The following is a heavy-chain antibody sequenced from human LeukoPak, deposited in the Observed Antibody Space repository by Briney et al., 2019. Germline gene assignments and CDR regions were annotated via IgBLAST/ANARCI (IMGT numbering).Heavy chain of an antibody. CDR2: INSDGSST. V-gene: IGHV3-74*01. CDR3: ARGTWATLYYYYMDV. D-gene: IGHD5-24*01. Sequence: GGSLRLSCAASGFTFSSYWMHWVRQAPGKGLVWVSRINSDGSSTSYADSVRGRFTISRDNAKNTLYLQMNSLRAEDTAVYYCARGTWATLYYYYMDVWGKGTTVTVSS. CDR1: GFTFSSYW. J-gene: IGHJ6*03.